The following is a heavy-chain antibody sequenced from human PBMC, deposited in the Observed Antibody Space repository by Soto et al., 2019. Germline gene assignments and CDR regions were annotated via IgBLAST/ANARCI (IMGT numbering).Heavy chain of an antibody. D-gene: IGHD4-17*01. CDR2: INHSGST. Sequence: SETLSLTCAVYGGSFSGYYWSWIRQPPVKGLEWIGEINHSGSTNYNPSLKSRVTISVDTSKNQFSLKLSSVTAADTAVYYCARGGRTVTTDYYYYMDVWGKGTTVTVSS. J-gene: IGHJ6*03. V-gene: IGHV4-34*01. CDR1: GGSFSGYY. CDR3: ARGGRTVTTDYYYYMDV.